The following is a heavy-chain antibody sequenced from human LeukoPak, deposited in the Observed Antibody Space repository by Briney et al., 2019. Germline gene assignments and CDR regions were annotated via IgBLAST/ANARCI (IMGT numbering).Heavy chain of an antibody. CDR3: AKDMVYGSGSYCFDY. D-gene: IGHD3-10*01. Sequence: GRSLRPSCAASGFTFDDYAMHWVRQAPGKGLEWVSGISWNSGSIGYADSVKGRFTISRDNAKNSLYLQMNSLRAEDTALYYCAKDMVYGSGSYCFDYWGQGTLVTVSS. CDR1: GFTFDDYA. CDR2: ISWNSGSI. J-gene: IGHJ4*02. V-gene: IGHV3-9*01.